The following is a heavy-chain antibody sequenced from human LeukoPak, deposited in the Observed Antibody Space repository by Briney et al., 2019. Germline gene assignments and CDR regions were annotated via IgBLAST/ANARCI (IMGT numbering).Heavy chain of an antibody. J-gene: IGHJ4*02. V-gene: IGHV4-30-2*01. CDR3: AGRLWFGELYFDY. D-gene: IGHD3-10*01. CDR2: ICHSGST. CDR1: GVSISSGGYS. Sequence: SETLSLTCAVSGVSISSGGYSWRWVRQPPGKGLGWIGYICHSGSTYYNPSLKSRFTISVDRSNNQFSLKLSSVTAADTAVYYCAGRLWFGELYFDYWGQGTLVTVSS.